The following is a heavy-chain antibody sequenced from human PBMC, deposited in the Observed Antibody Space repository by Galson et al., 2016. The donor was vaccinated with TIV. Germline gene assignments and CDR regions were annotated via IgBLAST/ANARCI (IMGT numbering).Heavy chain of an antibody. Sequence: SLRLSCAASGFSFGDYAMHWVRQAPGKGLEWVSGINWNSGSVDFADSVKGRFTISRDNAKNSLYLQMNSLRPDDTALYYCAKEQSCGGDCYLFDFWGQGALVTVSS. CDR1: GFSFGDYA. CDR2: INWNSGSV. D-gene: IGHD2-21*02. CDR3: AKEQSCGGDCYLFDF. J-gene: IGHJ4*02. V-gene: IGHV3-9*01.